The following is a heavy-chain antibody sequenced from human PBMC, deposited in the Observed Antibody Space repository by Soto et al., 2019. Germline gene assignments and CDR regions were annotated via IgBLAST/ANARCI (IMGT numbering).Heavy chain of an antibody. V-gene: IGHV1-8*01. CDR3: VSRSGGDNWFDP. Sequence: QVPLVQSGAEVKKPGASVKVSCKASGYTFTSYDINWVRQATGQGLEWMGWMNPNSGNTGYAQKFQGRVTMTRNTSISTAYMELSSLRSEDTAVYYCVSRSGGDNWFDPWGQGTLVTVSS. D-gene: IGHD3-10*01. CDR1: GYTFTSYD. CDR2: MNPNSGNT. J-gene: IGHJ5*02.